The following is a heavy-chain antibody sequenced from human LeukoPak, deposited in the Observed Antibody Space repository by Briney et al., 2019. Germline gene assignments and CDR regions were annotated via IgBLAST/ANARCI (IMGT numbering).Heavy chain of an antibody. CDR2: ISDSGGSP. D-gene: IGHD6-13*01. CDR3: AKDRKAAAAGTFDY. V-gene: IGHV3-23*01. J-gene: IGHJ4*02. Sequence: GGSLRLSCAASGFTFSSYAMSWVRQAPGKGLEWVSSISDSGGSPYYADSVKGRFTISRDNSRNTLYLQMNSLRAEDTAVYYCAKDRKAAAAGTFDYWGQGTLVTVSS. CDR1: GFTFSSYA.